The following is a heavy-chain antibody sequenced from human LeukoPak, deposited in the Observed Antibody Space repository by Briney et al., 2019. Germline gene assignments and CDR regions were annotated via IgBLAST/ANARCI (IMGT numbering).Heavy chain of an antibody. D-gene: IGHD3-3*01. J-gene: IGHJ4*02. CDR2: IIPILGIA. CDR3: ARDESTAVGGVLIRY. Sequence: SVKVSCKASGGTFSSYAISWVRQAPGQGLEWMGRIIPILGIANYAQKFQGRVTITAGKSTSTAYMELSSLRSEDTAVYYCARDESTAVGGVLIRYWGQGTLVTVSS. CDR1: GGTFSSYA. V-gene: IGHV1-69*04.